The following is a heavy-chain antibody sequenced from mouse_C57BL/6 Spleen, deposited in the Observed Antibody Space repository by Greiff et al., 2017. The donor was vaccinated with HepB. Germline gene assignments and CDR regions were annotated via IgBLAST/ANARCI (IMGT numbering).Heavy chain of an antibody. J-gene: IGHJ3*01. Sequence: QVQLQQPGAELVKPGASVKLSCKASGYTFTSYWMQWVKQRPGQGLEWIGEIDPSDSYTNYNQKFKGKATLTVDTSSSTAYMQLSSLTSEDSAVYYCARGDCVTGTGTWFAYWGQGTLVTVSA. CDR3: ARGDCVTGTGTWFAY. D-gene: IGHD4-1*01. CDR1: GYTFTSYW. CDR2: IDPSDSYT. V-gene: IGHV1-50*01.